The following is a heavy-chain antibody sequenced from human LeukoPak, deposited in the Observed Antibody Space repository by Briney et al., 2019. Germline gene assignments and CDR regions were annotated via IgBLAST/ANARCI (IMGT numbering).Heavy chain of an antibody. D-gene: IGHD5-18*01. CDR3: ARVPTYTSYGPFDY. CDR1: GFTFSSYA. Sequence: TGRSLRLSCAASGFTFSSYAMHWVRQAPGKGLEWVAVISYDGSNKYYADSVKGGFTISRDNSTTTLYLQMNSLRAEDTAVYYCARVPTYTSYGPFDYWGQGTLVTVSS. CDR2: ISYDGSNK. V-gene: IGHV3-30*04. J-gene: IGHJ4*02.